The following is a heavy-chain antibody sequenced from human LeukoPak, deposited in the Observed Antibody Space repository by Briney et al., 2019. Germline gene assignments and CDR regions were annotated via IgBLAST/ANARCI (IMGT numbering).Heavy chain of an antibody. V-gene: IGHV1-2*02. CDR2: INPNSGGT. CDR1: GYTFTGYY. Sequence: ASVKVSCKASGYTFTGYYMHWVRQAPGQGLEWMGWINPNSGGTNYAQKFQGRVTMTRDTSISTAYMELSRLRSDDTAVYYCARAGSGWEYNWFDPWGQGTLVAVSS. J-gene: IGHJ5*02. CDR3: ARAGSGWEYNWFDP. D-gene: IGHD6-19*01.